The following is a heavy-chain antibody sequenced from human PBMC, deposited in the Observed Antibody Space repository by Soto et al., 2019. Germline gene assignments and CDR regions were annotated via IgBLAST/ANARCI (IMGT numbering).Heavy chain of an antibody. D-gene: IGHD6-19*01. CDR2: IYYSGST. CDR3: ASRSIAVAGTKLGVYFDY. J-gene: IGHJ4*02. V-gene: IGHV4-39*01. Sequence: PSETLSLTCTVSGGSISSSSYYWGWIRQPPGKGLEWIGSIYYSGSTYYNPSLKSRVTISVDTSKNQFSLKLSSVTAADTAVYYCASRSIAVAGTKLGVYFDYWGQGTMVTVYS. CDR1: GGSISSSSYY.